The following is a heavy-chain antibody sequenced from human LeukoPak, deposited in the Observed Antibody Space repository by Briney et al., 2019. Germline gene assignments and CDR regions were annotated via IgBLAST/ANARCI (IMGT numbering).Heavy chain of an antibody. Sequence: GGSLRLSCAASGFTFSSYAMSWVRQAPGKGLEWVSAISGSGGSTYYADSVKGRFTISRDNSKNTLYVQMNSLRAEDTAIYYCAKETATSYYYYMNAWGKGITVTVSS. CDR2: ISGSGGST. CDR1: GFTFSSYA. V-gene: IGHV3-23*01. CDR3: AKETATSYYYYMNA. J-gene: IGHJ6*03.